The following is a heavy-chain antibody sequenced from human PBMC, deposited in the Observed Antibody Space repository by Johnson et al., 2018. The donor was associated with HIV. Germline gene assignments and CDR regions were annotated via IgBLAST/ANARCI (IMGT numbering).Heavy chain of an antibody. CDR2: INWNGGST. J-gene: IGHJ3*02. CDR3: AKGRGYCSGGSCYFDAFDI. D-gene: IGHD2-15*01. V-gene: IGHV3-20*04. CDR1: GFTFDDYG. Sequence: VQLVESGGGVVRPGGSLRLSCAASGFTFDDYGMSWVRQAPGKGLEWVSGINWNGGSTGYGDSVKGRFNISRDNAKNSLYLQMNSLRAEDTAVYYCAKGRGYCSGGSCYFDAFDIWGQGTMVTVSS.